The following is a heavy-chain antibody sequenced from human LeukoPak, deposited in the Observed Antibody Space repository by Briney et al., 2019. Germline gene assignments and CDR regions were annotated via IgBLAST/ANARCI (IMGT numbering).Heavy chain of an antibody. CDR2: IYYSGST. CDR3: ARVFVSAGFFFDY. J-gene: IGHJ4*02. D-gene: IGHD3-3*01. CDR1: GGSFSGYY. V-gene: IGHV4-59*01. Sequence: SETLSLTCAVYGGSFSGYYWSWIRQPPGKGLEWIGYIYYSGSTNYNPSLKSRVTISVDTSKNQFSLKLSSVTAADTAVYYCARVFVSAGFFFDYWGQGTLVTVSS.